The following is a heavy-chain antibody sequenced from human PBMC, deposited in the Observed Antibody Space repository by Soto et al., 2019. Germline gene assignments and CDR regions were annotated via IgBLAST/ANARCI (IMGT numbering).Heavy chain of an antibody. Sequence: QLQLQESGPGLVKPSETLSLTCTVSGGSISSSSYYWGWIRQPPGKGLEWIGSIYYSGSTYYNPSLKSRVTISVDTSKNQFSLKLSSVTAADTAVYYCASLFLLTTVVTPFFDYWGQGTLVTVSS. D-gene: IGHD4-17*01. J-gene: IGHJ4*02. CDR2: IYYSGST. V-gene: IGHV4-39*01. CDR1: GGSISSSSYY. CDR3: ASLFLLTTVVTPFFDY.